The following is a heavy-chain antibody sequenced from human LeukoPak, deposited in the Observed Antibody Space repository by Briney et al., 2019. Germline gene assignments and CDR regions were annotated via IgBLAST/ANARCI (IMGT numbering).Heavy chain of an antibody. V-gene: IGHV4-4*07. D-gene: IGHD3-10*01. CDR1: GGSVSSYY. CDR2: VYTNGST. J-gene: IGHJ4*02. Sequence: SETLSLTCTVSGGSVSSYYRSWIRQPAGKGLEWIGRVYTNGSTYYNPSLKSRVTMSVDTSKNQFSLKLSSVTAADTAMYYCARDSRGYYGSGSYLDYWGQGTLVTVSS. CDR3: ARDSRGYYGSGSYLDY.